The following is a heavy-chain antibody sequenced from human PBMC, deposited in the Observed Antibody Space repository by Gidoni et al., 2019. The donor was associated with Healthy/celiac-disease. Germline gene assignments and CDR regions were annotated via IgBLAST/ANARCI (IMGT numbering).Heavy chain of an antibody. J-gene: IGHJ6*02. CDR3: ARILRSSGWYSTYGMDV. CDR1: GFSLSHASMG. Sequence: QVTLKESGPVLVKPTEPLPLTCTVSGFSLSHASMGVSWIRQPPGKALEWLEHIFSNDEKSYSTSLKSRLTISKDTSKSQVVLTMTNMDPVDTATYYCARILRSSGWYSTYGMDVWGQGTTVTVSS. V-gene: IGHV2-26*01. CDR2: IFSNDEK. D-gene: IGHD6-19*01.